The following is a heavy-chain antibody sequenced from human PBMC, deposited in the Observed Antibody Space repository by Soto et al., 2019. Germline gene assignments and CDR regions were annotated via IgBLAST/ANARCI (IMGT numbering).Heavy chain of an antibody. Sequence: SETLSLTCTVSGGSISSSSYYWGWIRQPPGKGLEWIGSIYYSGSTYYNPSLKSRVTISVDTSKNQFSLKLSSVTAADTAVYYCAAPGVPDYWGQGTLVTVSS. J-gene: IGHJ4*02. CDR1: GGSISSSSYY. CDR3: AAPGVPDY. D-gene: IGHD3-10*01. V-gene: IGHV4-39*01. CDR2: IYYSGST.